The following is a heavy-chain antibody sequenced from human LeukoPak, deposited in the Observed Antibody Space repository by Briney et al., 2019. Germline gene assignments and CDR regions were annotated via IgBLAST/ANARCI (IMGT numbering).Heavy chain of an antibody. CDR2: ISSSGSTI. D-gene: IGHD1-14*01. CDR1: GFTFSSYE. V-gene: IGHV3-48*03. CDR3: ARHNPLWGY. Sequence: GGSLRLSCAASGFTFSSYEMNWVRQAPGKGLEWISYISSSGSTIYYADSVKGRFTISRDNAKNSLYLQMNSLRAEDTAVYYCARHNPLWGYWGQGTLVTVSS. J-gene: IGHJ4*02.